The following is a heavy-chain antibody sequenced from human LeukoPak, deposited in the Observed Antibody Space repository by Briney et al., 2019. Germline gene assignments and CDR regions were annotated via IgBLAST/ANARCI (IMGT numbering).Heavy chain of an antibody. J-gene: IGHJ3*02. CDR1: GGSISSSSYY. V-gene: IGHV4-39*07. CDR2: IYYSGST. CDR3: ARGGRTSHSFLAFDI. Sequence: PSETLSLTCTVSGGSISSSSYYWGWIRQPPGKGLEWIGSIYYSGSTNYNPSLKSRFTISVDTSKNQFSLKLSSVTAADTAVYYCARGGRTSHSFLAFDIWGQGTMVTVSS. D-gene: IGHD2-2*01.